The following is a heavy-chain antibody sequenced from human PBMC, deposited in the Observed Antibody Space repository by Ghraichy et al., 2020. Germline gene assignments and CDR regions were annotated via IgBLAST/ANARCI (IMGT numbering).Heavy chain of an antibody. Sequence: SETLSLTCAVSGGSISSSNWWSWVRQPPGKGLEWIGEIYHSGSTNYNPSLKSRVTISVDKSKNQFSLKLSSVTAADTAVYYCARERGDLSGGTVDIWGQGTMVTVSS. V-gene: IGHV4-4*02. CDR3: ARERGDLSGGTVDI. J-gene: IGHJ3*02. D-gene: IGHD3-10*01. CDR1: GGSISSSNW. CDR2: IYHSGST.